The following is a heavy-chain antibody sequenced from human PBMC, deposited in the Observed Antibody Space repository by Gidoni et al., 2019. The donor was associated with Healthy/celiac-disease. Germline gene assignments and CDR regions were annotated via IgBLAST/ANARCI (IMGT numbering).Heavy chain of an antibody. Sequence: QVQLVQSGAEVKKPGSSVKVSCKAAGATFSSYTISWVRPAPGHGLAWMGGIIPSLGIANYAQKFHVRVTITADKSTSTAYMELSRRRSEDSCVYYCARDPVAVSDGYNGCICFDPWGQGTLVTVSS. V-gene: IGHV1-69*08. CDR2: IIPSLGIA. J-gene: IGHJ5*02. CDR3: ARDPVAVSDGYNGCICFDP. CDR1: GATFSSYT. D-gene: IGHD2-15*01.